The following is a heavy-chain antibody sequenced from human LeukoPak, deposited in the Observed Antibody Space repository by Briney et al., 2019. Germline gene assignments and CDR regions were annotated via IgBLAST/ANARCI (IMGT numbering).Heavy chain of an antibody. V-gene: IGHV1-69*06. Sequence: ASVKVSCKASGGTFSSYAISWVRQAPGQGLEWMGGIIPIFGTANYAQKFQGRVTMTEDTSTDTAYMELSSLRSEDTAVYYCATPFFGIAAAGTRFDYWGQGTLVTVSS. CDR1: GGTFSSYA. D-gene: IGHD6-13*01. CDR3: ATPFFGIAAAGTRFDY. J-gene: IGHJ4*02. CDR2: IIPIFGTA.